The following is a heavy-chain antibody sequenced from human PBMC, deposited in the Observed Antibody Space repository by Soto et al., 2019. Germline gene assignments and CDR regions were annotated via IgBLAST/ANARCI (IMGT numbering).Heavy chain of an antibody. CDR3: ATLPPRIVVVMTDLPT. Sequence: SETLSLTCFVSGASISSTSWWSWVRQTPGKRLEWIGQIYHTGTTSYNPSLKNRVTISLDKSNNQFSLRLTSMTAADTAVYYCATLPPRIVVVMTDLPTWGQGTLVTVSS. D-gene: IGHD2-15*01. CDR1: GASISSTSW. V-gene: IGHV4-4*02. J-gene: IGHJ5*02. CDR2: IYHTGTT.